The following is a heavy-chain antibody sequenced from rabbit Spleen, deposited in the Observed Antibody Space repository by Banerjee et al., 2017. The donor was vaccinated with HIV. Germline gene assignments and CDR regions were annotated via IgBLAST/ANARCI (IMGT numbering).Heavy chain of an antibody. V-gene: IGHV1S45*01. CDR1: GFSFSRSYD. CDR3: ARDAGTSFSTYGMDL. CDR2: IYAGSSGST. D-gene: IGHD8-1*01. Sequence: QEQLVESGGDRVKSGASLTLTCTASGFSFSRSYDMCWVRQAPGKGLEWIASIYAGSSGSTYSATWAKGRFTISKTSSTTMTLQMTSLTVADTATYFCARDAGTSFSTYGMDLWGQGTLVTVS. J-gene: IGHJ6*01.